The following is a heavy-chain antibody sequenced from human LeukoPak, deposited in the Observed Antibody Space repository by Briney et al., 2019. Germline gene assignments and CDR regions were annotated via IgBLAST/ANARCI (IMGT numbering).Heavy chain of an antibody. V-gene: IGHV4-59*08. CDR1: GGAFSTYY. CDR2: IYYKGTT. Sequence: SETLSLTCSVSGGAFSTYYWSWIRQPPGKGLEWIAYIYYKGTTNYNPSLKSRVTISVDTSKNQFSLQLTSVTAADTAVYYCARRPRYDFWSGYYSYYFDYWGQGTLVTVSS. D-gene: IGHD3-3*01. CDR3: ARRPRYDFWSGYYSYYFDY. J-gene: IGHJ4*02.